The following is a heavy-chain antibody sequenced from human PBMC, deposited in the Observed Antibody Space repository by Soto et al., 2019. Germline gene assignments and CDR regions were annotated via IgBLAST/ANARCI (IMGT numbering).Heavy chain of an antibody. CDR1: GFTFSSYG. Sequence: GGSLRLSCAASGFTFSSYGMHWVRQAPGKGLEWVAVISYDGSNKYYADSVKGRFTISRDNSKNTLYLQMNSLRAEDTAVYYCAKEGHFQHWGQGTLVTVSS. CDR2: ISYDGSNK. J-gene: IGHJ1*01. V-gene: IGHV3-30*18. CDR3: AKEGHFQH.